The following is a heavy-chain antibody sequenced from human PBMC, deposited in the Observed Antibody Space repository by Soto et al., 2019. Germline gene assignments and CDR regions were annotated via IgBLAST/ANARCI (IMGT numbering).Heavy chain of an antibody. CDR3: ATSPPPYGDYALDF. V-gene: IGHV3-15*01. CDR1: GFTFNKAW. Sequence: EVQLVESGGVLVKPGGSLRLSCAASGFTFNKAWMTWVRQAPGKGLEWVGRIKSQTDGGTTDYTAPVKGRFTISRDDSKNTLYLQMNSLKTEDTAVYYCATSPPPYGDYALDFWGQGTLVTVSS. CDR2: IKSQTDGGTT. J-gene: IGHJ4*02. D-gene: IGHD4-17*01.